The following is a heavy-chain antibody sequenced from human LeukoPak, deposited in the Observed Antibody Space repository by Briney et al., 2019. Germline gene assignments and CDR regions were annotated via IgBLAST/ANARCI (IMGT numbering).Heavy chain of an antibody. CDR2: ISSSSSYI. CDR1: GFTFGSYS. J-gene: IGHJ3*02. CDR3: ARGLWFGGRGAFDI. Sequence: GGSLRLSCAASGFTFGSYSMNWVRQAPGKGLEWVSSISSSSSYIYYADSVKGRFTISRDNAKNSLYLQMNSLRAEDTAVYYCARGLWFGGRGAFDIWGQGTMATVSS. V-gene: IGHV3-21*01. D-gene: IGHD3-10*01.